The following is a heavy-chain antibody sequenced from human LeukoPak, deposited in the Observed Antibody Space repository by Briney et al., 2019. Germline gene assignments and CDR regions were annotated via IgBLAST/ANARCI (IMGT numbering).Heavy chain of an antibody. D-gene: IGHD6-19*01. CDR2: MYTSGST. CDR1: GGSINSYY. J-gene: IGHJ6*03. V-gene: IGHV4-4*07. CDR3: ARDRGWDSDYHYYYMDV. Sequence: SETLSLTCTVSGGSINSYYWSWIRQPAGKGLEWIGRMYTSGSTNNNPSLKSRVTMSVDTSKNQFSLKLSSVTAADTAVYYCARDRGWDSDYHYYYMDVWGKGTTVTVSS.